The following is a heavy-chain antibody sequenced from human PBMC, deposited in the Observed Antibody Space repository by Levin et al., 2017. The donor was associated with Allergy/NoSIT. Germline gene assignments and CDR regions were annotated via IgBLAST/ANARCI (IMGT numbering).Heavy chain of an antibody. J-gene: IGHJ5*01. V-gene: IGHV4-59*01. CDR2: IYYSGST. D-gene: IGHD3-3*02. CDR1: GGSISSYY. Sequence: SETLSLTCTVSGGSISSYYWSWIRQPPGKGLEWIGYIYYSGSTNYNPSLKSRVTISVDTSKNQFSLKLSSVTAADTAVYYCASSIPPGRWFDYWGQGTLVTVSS. CDR3: ASSIPPGRWFDY.